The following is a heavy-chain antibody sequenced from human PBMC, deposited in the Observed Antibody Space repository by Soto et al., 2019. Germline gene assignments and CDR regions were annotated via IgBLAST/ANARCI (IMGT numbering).Heavy chain of an antibody. CDR3: AKSRWLVLAAAVAAFDY. J-gene: IGHJ4*02. CDR1: GFTFSSYA. Sequence: GGSLRLSCAASGFTFSSYAMSWVRQAPGKGLEWVSAISGSGGSTYYADSVKGRFTISRDNSKNTLYLQMNSLRAEDTAVYYCAKSRWLVLAAAVAAFDYWGQGTLVTVSS. D-gene: IGHD6-13*01. CDR2: ISGSGGST. V-gene: IGHV3-23*01.